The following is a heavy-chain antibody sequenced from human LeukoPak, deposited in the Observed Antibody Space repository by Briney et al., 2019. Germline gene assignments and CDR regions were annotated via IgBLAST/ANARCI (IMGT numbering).Heavy chain of an antibody. CDR1: GGSISSYY. J-gene: IGHJ1*01. Sequence: SETLSLTCTVSGGSISSYYWSWIRQPPGKGLEWIGYIYYSGSTNYNPSLKSRVTMSVDTSKDQFSLKLNSVNAADTAMYYCARHRSPLESFHHWGQGTLVTVSS. D-gene: IGHD3-3*01. V-gene: IGHV4-59*08. CDR3: ARHRSPLESFHH. CDR2: IYYSGST.